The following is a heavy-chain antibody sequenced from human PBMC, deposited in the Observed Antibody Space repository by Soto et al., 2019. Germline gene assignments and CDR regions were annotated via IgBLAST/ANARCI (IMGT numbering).Heavy chain of an antibody. CDR3: ARTKTATGLYYYGMDV. D-gene: IGHD2-21*02. CDR2: INHSGST. V-gene: IGHV4-34*01. CDR1: GGSFSGYY. Sequence: PSETLSLTCAVYGGSFSGYYCSWIRQPPGKGLEWIGEINHSGSTNYNPSLKSRVTISVDTSKNQFSLKLSSVTAADTAVYYCARTKTATGLYYYGMDVWGQGTTVTVSS. J-gene: IGHJ6*02.